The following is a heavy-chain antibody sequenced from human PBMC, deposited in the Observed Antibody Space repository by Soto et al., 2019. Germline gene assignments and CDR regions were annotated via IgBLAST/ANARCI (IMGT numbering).Heavy chain of an antibody. CDR2: IWYDGSNK. V-gene: IGHV3-33*08. Sequence: GGSLRLSCAASGFTFSSYAMHWVRQAPGKGLEWVAVIWYDGSNKYYADSVKGRFTISRDNSKNTLYLQMNSLRAEDTAVYYCARGAVWDYYDSSGYYEFDYWGQGTLVTVSS. D-gene: IGHD3-22*01. CDR3: ARGAVWDYYDSSGYYEFDY. J-gene: IGHJ4*02. CDR1: GFTFSSYA.